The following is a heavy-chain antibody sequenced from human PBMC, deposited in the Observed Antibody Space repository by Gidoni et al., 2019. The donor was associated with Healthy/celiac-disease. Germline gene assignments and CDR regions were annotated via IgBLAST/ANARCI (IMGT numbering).Heavy chain of an antibody. J-gene: IGHJ4*02. V-gene: IGHV3-49*04. CDR3: TRARIPVRGPHSFDY. Sequence: EVQLVESGGGLVQPGRYLRLSCTASGFTFGDYAMSWVRKVQGKGLEWVGFIRSKAYGGTTEYAASVKGRFTISRDDSKSIAYLQMNSLKTEDTAVYYCTRARIPVRGPHSFDYWGQGTLVTVSS. CDR2: IRSKAYGGTT. CDR1: GFTFGDYA. D-gene: IGHD3-10*01.